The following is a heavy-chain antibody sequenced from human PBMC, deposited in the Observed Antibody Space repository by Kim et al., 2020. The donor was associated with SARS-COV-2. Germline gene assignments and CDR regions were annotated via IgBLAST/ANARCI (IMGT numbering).Heavy chain of an antibody. CDR2: IRSKLYSFAT. Sequence: GGSLRLSCAASGFTSSGSAIHWVRQASGKGLEWVGRIRSKLYSFATTYAASGRGRFTISRDDSKNTAYLHLNSLKTEDTAVYYCVRPTMGRLEGVDVWGQGTTVTVSS. CDR1: GFTSSGSA. V-gene: IGHV3-73*01. J-gene: IGHJ6*02. CDR3: VRPTMGRLEGVDV. D-gene: IGHD3-10*01.